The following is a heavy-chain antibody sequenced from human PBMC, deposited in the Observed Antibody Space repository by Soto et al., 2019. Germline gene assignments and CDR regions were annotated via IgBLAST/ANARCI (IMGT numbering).Heavy chain of an antibody. J-gene: IGHJ6*03. D-gene: IGHD6-19*01. CDR3: ARDSTPVAGFSGYMDV. Sequence: ASVKVSCKASGYTFTGYYMHWVRQAPGQGLEWMGWINPNSGGTNYAQKFQGWVTMTRDTSISTAYMELSRLRSDDTAVYYCARDSTPVAGFSGYMDVWGKGTTVTVSS. CDR1: GYTFTGYY. V-gene: IGHV1-2*04. CDR2: INPNSGGT.